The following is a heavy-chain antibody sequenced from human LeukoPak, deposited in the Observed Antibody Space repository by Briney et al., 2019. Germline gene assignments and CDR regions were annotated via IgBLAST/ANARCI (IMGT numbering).Heavy chain of an antibody. CDR2: IKEDGSVK. J-gene: IGHJ4*02. V-gene: IGHV3-7*01. CDR3: VRDDWGPGDN. CDR1: GFTFSRHW. Sequence: GGSLRLSCAASGFTFSRHWMSWVRQAAGKGLEWVANIKEDGSVKYYVDSVKGRFTISRDNAINLLYLQMNSLRGEDTAVYYCVRDDWGPGDNWGQGTLVTVSS. D-gene: IGHD2-21*01.